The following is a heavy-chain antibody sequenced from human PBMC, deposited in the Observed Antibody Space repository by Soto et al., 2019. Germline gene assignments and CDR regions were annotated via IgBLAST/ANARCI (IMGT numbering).Heavy chain of an antibody. J-gene: IGHJ4*02. CDR3: ADLTWNGYYLP. D-gene: IGHD3-3*01. CDR2: SKNKAGSYST. CDR1: GFTLSDHY. Sequence: EVQLVESGGGLVQPGGSLRLSCAASGFTLSDHYMDWARQAPGKGLEWVGRSKNKAGSYSTEYAASVTGRFTISRDDSKNSLYLQMNSLKTEDTAVYYWADLTWNGYYLPWGQGTLVIVSS. V-gene: IGHV3-72*01.